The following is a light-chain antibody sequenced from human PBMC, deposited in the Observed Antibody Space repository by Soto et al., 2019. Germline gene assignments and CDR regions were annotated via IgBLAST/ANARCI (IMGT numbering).Light chain of an antibody. Sequence: EIVLTQSPGTLSLSPGERATLSCRASQSVSSSYLAWYQQKPGQAPMLLIYGASSRATGIPDWFSGSGSGTDFTLTISRLEPEDFAVYYCQQYGSSLYTFGQGTKLEIK. CDR2: GAS. J-gene: IGKJ2*01. CDR3: QQYGSSLYT. CDR1: QSVSSSY. V-gene: IGKV3-20*01.